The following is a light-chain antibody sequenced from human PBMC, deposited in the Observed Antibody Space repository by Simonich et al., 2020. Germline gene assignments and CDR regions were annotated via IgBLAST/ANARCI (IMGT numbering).Light chain of an antibody. CDR2: DSS. V-gene: IGKV1-33*01. J-gene: IGKJ1*01. CDR1: QDISNY. Sequence: DIQMTQSPSSLSASVGDRVTITFQASQDISNYLNWYQQKQGKAPKLLIYDSSNLETGVPSRFSGSGSGTDFTFTISSLQPEDIATYYCQQYDNLPWTFGQGTKVEIK. CDR3: QQYDNLPWT.